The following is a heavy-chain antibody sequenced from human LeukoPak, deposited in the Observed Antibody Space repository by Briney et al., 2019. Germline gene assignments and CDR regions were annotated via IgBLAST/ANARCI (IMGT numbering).Heavy chain of an antibody. J-gene: IGHJ4*02. D-gene: IGHD2-15*01. CDR1: GFTFSSYA. Sequence: GRSLRLSCAASGFTFSSYAMHWVRQAPGKGLEWVAVISYDGSNKYYADSVKGRFTISRDSSKNTLYLQMNSLRAEDTAVYYCARSLQGYCSGGSCLFDYWGQGTLVTVSS. CDR2: ISYDGSNK. CDR3: ARSLQGYCSGGSCLFDY. V-gene: IGHV3-30*04.